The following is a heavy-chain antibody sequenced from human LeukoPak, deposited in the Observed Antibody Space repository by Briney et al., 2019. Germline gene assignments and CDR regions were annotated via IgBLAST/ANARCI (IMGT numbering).Heavy chain of an antibody. V-gene: IGHV1-8*02. CDR3: ARGSSGSYWWSRPPNKYYFDY. CDR1: GYTFTSYD. CDR2: MNPNSGNT. J-gene: IGHJ4*02. Sequence: ASVKVSCKASGYTFTSYDINWVRQAPGQGLEWMGWMNPNSGNTGYAQKFQGRVTMTRNTSISTAYMELSSLRSEDTAVYYCARGSSGSYWWSRPPNKYYFDYWGQGTLVTVSS. D-gene: IGHD1-26*01.